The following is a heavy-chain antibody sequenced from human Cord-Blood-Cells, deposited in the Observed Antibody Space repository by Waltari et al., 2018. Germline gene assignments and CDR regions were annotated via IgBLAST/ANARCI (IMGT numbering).Heavy chain of an antibody. Sequence: GLEWRGGIIPIFGTANYAQKFQGRVTITADKSTSTAYMELSSLRSEDTAVYYCARVPSSSRVGSYWYFDLWGRGTLVTVSS. CDR2: IIPIFGTA. V-gene: IGHV1-69*06. CDR3: ARVPSSSRVGSYWYFDL. D-gene: IGHD6-6*01. J-gene: IGHJ2*01.